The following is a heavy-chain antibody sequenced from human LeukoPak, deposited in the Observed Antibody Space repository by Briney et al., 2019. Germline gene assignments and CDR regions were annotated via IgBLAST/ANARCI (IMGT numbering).Heavy chain of an antibody. Sequence: GASVKVSCKASGYTFTGYYMHWVRQAPGQGLEWMGWINPNSGGTNYAQKFQGRVTMTRDTSISTAYMELSRLRSDDTAVYYCARGGRYNILTGYYGYWGQGTLVTVSS. CDR1: GYTFTGYY. D-gene: IGHD3-9*01. J-gene: IGHJ4*02. V-gene: IGHV1-2*02. CDR2: INPNSGGT. CDR3: ARGGRYNILTGYYGY.